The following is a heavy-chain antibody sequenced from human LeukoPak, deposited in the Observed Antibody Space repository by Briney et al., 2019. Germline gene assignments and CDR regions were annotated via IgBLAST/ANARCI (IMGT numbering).Heavy chain of an antibody. J-gene: IGHJ3*02. CDR3: AKNIWFGESSDAFHI. D-gene: IGHD3-10*01. CDR2: INTYIGNT. Sequence: GASVKVSCKASGYTFTSHGFSWVRQAPGQGLEWMGWINTYIGNTNYAQKFQGRVTMTRDTSISTAHMELSRLRSDDTAVYYCAKNIWFGESSDAFHIWGRGTMVTVSS. V-gene: IGHV1-18*01. CDR1: GYTFTSHG.